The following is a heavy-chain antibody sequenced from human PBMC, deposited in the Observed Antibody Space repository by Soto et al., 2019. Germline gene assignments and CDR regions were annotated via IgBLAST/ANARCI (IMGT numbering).Heavy chain of an antibody. J-gene: IGHJ4*02. CDR3: ASLVGATDY. V-gene: IGHV3-53*01. CDR1: GGSISSNY. D-gene: IGHD1-26*01. CDR2: IYSGGST. Sequence: PSETLSLTCTVSGGSISSNYMSWVRQAPGKGLEWVSVIYSGGSTYYADSVKGRFTISRDNSKNTLYLQMNSLRAEDTAVYYCASLVGATDYWGQGTLVTVSS.